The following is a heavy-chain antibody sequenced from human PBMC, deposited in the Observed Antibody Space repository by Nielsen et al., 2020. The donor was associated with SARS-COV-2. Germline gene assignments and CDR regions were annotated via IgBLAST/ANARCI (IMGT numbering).Heavy chain of an antibody. CDR1: GFTSDDYA. Sequence: GGSLRLSCAASGFTSDDYAMHWVRQAPGKGLEWVSGISWNSGSIGYANSVKGRFTISRDNAKNSLYLQMNSLRAEDTALYYCASSGGFCSGGSCYRDYWGQGTLVTVSS. CDR2: ISWNSGSI. V-gene: IGHV3-9*02. J-gene: IGHJ4*02. D-gene: IGHD2-15*01. CDR3: ASSGGFCSGGSCYRDY.